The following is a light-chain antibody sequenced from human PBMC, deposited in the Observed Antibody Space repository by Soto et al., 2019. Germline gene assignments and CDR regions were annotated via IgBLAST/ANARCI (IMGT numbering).Light chain of an antibody. CDR2: GAS. Sequence: EIVMTQSPATLSVSLGERATLSCRASQSVGSDLAWYQHKPGQAPSLLIYGASTRAAGIPTRFSGSGSGTDFTLTISSLQSEDFAIYYCQQYNNWPPWTFGQGTKVXIK. V-gene: IGKV3-15*01. CDR3: QQYNNWPPWT. J-gene: IGKJ1*01. CDR1: QSVGSD.